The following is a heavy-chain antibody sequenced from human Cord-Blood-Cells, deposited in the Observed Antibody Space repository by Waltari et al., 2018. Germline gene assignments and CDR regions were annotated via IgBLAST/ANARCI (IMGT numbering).Heavy chain of an antibody. J-gene: IGHJ4*02. Sequence: QVQLQESGPGLVKPSETLSLTCTVPGGSISSYYCSWIRQPPGKGLEWIGYIYYSGSTNYNPSLKSRVTISVDTSKNQFSLKLSSVTAADTAVYYCVGSALRLSFDYWGQGTLVTVSS. V-gene: IGHV4-59*08. D-gene: IGHD3-10*01. CDR3: VGSALRLSFDY. CDR2: IYYSGST. CDR1: GGSISSYY.